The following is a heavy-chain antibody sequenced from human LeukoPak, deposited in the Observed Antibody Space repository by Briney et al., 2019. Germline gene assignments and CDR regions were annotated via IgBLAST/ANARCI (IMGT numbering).Heavy chain of an antibody. Sequence: GGSLRLSCAASGFTFRSYAMSWVRQAPGNGLEWVSAIGGSDGKTYYADSVKGRFTISRDNAKNSLYLQMNSLRAEDTAVYYCATREFDYWGQGTLVTVSS. V-gene: IGHV3-23*01. CDR2: IGGSDGKT. CDR1: GFTFRSYA. CDR3: ATREFDY. J-gene: IGHJ4*02.